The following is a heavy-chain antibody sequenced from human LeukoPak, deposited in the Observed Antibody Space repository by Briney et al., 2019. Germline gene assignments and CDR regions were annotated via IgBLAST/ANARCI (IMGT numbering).Heavy chain of an antibody. Sequence: PSETLSLTCAVYGGSFSGYYWSWIRQPPGKGLEWIGEINHSGSTNYNPSLKSRVTISVDTSKNQFSLKLSSVTAADTAVYYCARERVGATPYFDYWGQGTLVTVSS. J-gene: IGHJ4*02. CDR2: INHSGST. CDR3: ARERVGATPYFDY. V-gene: IGHV4-34*01. D-gene: IGHD1-26*01. CDR1: GGSFSGYY.